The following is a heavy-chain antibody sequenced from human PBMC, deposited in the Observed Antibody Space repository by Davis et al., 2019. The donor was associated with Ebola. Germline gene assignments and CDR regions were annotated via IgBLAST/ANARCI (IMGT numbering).Heavy chain of an antibody. J-gene: IGHJ4*02. CDR2: INTGNGNT. CDR3: ARLGTGLLWFGESPGY. Sequence: AASAKVSCKASGYTFTSYDINWVRQATGQGLEWMGWINTGNGNTKYSQKFQGRVTISRDTSASTAYMELSSLRSEDTAVYYCARLGTGLLWFGESPGYWGQGTLVTVSS. V-gene: IGHV1-3*04. CDR1: GYTFTSYD. D-gene: IGHD3-10*01.